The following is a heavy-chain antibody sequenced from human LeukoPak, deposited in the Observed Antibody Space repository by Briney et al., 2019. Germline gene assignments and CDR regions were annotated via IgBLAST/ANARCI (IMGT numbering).Heavy chain of an antibody. V-gene: IGHV1-18*04. CDR1: GYTFTSYY. Sequence: ASVKVSCKASGYTFTSYYMHWVRQAPGQGLEWMGWISAYTAEANYAQKFQGRLTMTTDTSTSTAYMELRSLIFDDTAVYYCARGGLWFGQRDYFDYWGQGTLVTVSP. D-gene: IGHD3-10*01. J-gene: IGHJ4*02. CDR2: ISAYTAEA. CDR3: ARGGLWFGQRDYFDY.